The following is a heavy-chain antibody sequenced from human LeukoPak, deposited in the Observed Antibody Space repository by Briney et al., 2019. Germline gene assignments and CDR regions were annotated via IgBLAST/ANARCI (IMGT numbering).Heavy chain of an antibody. CDR3: ARAVTKGGYYYYMDV. CDR2: IYYSGST. V-gene: IGHV4-59*01. Sequence: SETLSLTCTVSGGSISSYYWSWIRQPPGKGLEWIGYIYYSGSTNYNPSLKSRVTISVDTSKNQFSLKLSPVTAADTAVYYCARAVTKGGYYYYMDVWGKGTTVTISS. D-gene: IGHD4-17*01. J-gene: IGHJ6*03. CDR1: GGSISSYY.